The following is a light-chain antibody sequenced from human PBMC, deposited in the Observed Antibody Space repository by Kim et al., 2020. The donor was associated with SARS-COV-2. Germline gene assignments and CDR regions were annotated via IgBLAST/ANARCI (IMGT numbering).Light chain of an antibody. CDR1: KLGDKY. CDR2: QDS. V-gene: IGLV3-1*01. Sequence: SYDLTQPPSVSVSPGQTASITCSGDKLGDKYACWYQQKPGQSPVLVIYQDSKRPSGSPERFSGSNSGNTATLTISGTQAMDEADYYCQAWDSSTAVFGGGTQLTVL. CDR3: QAWDSSTAV. J-gene: IGLJ3*02.